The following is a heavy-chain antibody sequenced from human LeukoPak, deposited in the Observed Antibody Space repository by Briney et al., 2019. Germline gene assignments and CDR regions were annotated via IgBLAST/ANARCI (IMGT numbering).Heavy chain of an antibody. CDR1: GFTFSSYA. V-gene: IGHV3-23*01. Sequence: GGSLRLSCAASGFTFSSYAMSWVRQAPGKGLEWVSAISGSGGSTYYADSAKGRFTISRDNSKNTLYLQMNSLRAEDTAVYYCAKVPQRDQPYSGSYYGEVYFDYWGQGTLVTVSS. J-gene: IGHJ4*02. D-gene: IGHD1-26*01. CDR3: AKVPQRDQPYSGSYYGEVYFDY. CDR2: ISGSGGST.